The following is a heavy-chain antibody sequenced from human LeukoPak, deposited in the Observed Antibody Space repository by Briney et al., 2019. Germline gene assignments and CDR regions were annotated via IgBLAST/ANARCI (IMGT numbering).Heavy chain of an antibody. V-gene: IGHV4-59*08. CDR2: IYYSGST. Sequence: SETLSLTCTVSGGSISSYYWSWIRQPPGKGLEWIGYIYYSGSTNYNPSLKSRVTISVDTSKNQFSLKLSSVTAADTAVYYCARRSGSGDWLDAFDIWGQGTMVTVSS. D-gene: IGHD6-19*01. CDR1: GGSISSYY. J-gene: IGHJ3*02. CDR3: ARRSGSGDWLDAFDI.